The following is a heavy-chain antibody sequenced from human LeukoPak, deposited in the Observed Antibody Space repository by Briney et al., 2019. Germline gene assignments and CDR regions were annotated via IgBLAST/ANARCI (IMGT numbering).Heavy chain of an antibody. CDR2: INHSGST. Sequence: SETLSLSCAVYGGSFSSFYWNWIRQPPGKGLEWMGKINHSGSTNYNPSLKSPVTISVDTSKNPFSLQMSAVPGAGTAVYYCARGGDGDYLIRYFDLWGRGKLVTVSS. D-gene: IGHD4-17*01. V-gene: IGHV4-34*01. J-gene: IGHJ2*01. CDR1: GGSFSSFY. CDR3: ARGGDGDYLIRYFDL.